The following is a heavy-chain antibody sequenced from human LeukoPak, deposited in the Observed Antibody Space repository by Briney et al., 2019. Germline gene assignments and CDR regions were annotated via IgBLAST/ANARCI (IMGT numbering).Heavy chain of an antibody. J-gene: IGHJ3*01. V-gene: IGHV3-48*03. CDR2: ISASGSGRTK. D-gene: IGHD1-26*01. Sequence: QPGGSLRLSCAASGYTFRTSEMNWVRQAPGKGLEWVSYISASGSGRTKYYADSVRGRFIISRDNAKNSLYLQMSSLRDEDTAVYYCARVGATHSAFDVWGQGTMVTVSS. CDR1: GYTFRTSE. CDR3: ARVGATHSAFDV.